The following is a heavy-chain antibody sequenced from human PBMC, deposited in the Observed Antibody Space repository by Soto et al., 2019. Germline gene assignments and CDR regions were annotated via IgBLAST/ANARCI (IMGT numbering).Heavy chain of an antibody. V-gene: IGHV3-9*01. Sequence: EVQLVESGGGLVQPGRSLRLSCAASGFSFEDYAMHWVRQAPGKGLEWVSSISGKSNMIAYQESVKGRITNSRDNAKSSLSLQINSVNTEESAMYNCATDLLREYCHGWYYFEKWGQGTLISVSS. J-gene: IGHJ4*02. CDR2: ISGKSNMI. CDR1: GFSFEDYA. CDR3: ATDLLREYCHGWYYFEK. D-gene: IGHD6-19*01.